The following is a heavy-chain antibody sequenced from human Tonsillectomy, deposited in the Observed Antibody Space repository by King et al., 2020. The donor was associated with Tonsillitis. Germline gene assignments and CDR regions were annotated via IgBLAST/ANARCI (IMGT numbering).Heavy chain of an antibody. Sequence: VQLVESGGGLVQPGRSLRLSCTASGFTFGDYAMSWVRQAPGKGREWVGFIRSKAYGGTTDYAASVGGRFTISRDDSKSIAYLQMKSLKTEDTAVYHCTRVGRWFTILGVAPVDYWGQGTLVTVSS. D-gene: IGHD3-3*01. V-gene: IGHV3-49*04. CDR3: TRVGRWFTILGVAPVDY. CDR2: IRSKAYGGTT. CDR1: GFTFGDYA. J-gene: IGHJ4*02.